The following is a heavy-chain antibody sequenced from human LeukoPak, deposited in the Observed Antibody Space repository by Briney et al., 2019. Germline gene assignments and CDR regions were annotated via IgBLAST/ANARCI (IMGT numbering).Heavy chain of an antibody. CDR2: ISSSSSYI. V-gene: IGHV3-21*01. Sequence: TGGSLRLSCAASGFTFSSYSMNWVRQAPGKGLEWVSSISSSSSYIYYADSVKGRFTISRDNAKNSLYLQMNSLRAEDTAVYYCARTRPRPDAFDIWGQGTMVTVSS. CDR1: GFTFSSYS. CDR3: ARTRPRPDAFDI. J-gene: IGHJ3*02. D-gene: IGHD2-2*01.